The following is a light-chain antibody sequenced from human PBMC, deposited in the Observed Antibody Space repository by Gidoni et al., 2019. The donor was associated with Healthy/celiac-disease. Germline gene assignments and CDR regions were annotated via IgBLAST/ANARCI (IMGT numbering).Light chain of an antibody. J-gene: IGKJ1*01. CDR1: QRISNW. V-gene: IGKV1-5*01. CDR3: QQYNSYSWT. CDR2: DAS. Sequence: DIQMTKSPSTLPASVGDRVSITCRASQRISNWLAWYQQKPGKAPKLLIYDASSLESGVPSRFSGSGSGTEFTLTISSLQPDDFATYYCQQYNSYSWTFGQGTKVEIK.